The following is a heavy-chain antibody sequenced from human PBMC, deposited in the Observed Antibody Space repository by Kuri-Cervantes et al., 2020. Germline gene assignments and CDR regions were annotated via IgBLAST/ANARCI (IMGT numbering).Heavy chain of an antibody. J-gene: IGHJ6*02. CDR3: AKDSRVRYFDWLPSYYYYGMDV. CDR1: GFTFSSYA. D-gene: IGHD3-9*01. V-gene: IGHV3-23*01. CDR2: ISGSGGST. Sequence: ETLSLTCAASGFTFSSYAMSWVRQAPGKGLEWVSAISGSGGSTYYADSVKGRFTISSDNSKNTLYLQMNSLRAEDTAVYYCAKDSRVRYFDWLPSYYYYGMDVWGQGTTVTVSS.